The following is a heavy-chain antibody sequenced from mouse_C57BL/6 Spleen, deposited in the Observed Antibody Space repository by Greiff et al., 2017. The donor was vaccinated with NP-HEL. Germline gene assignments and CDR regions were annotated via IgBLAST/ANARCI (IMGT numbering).Heavy chain of an antibody. V-gene: IGHV5-9*01. CDR2: ISGGGGNT. Sequence: DVMLVESGGGLVKPGGSLKLSSAASGFTFSSYTMSWVRQTPEKRLEWVATISGGGGNTYYPDSVKGRFTISRDTAKNTLYLQMSSLRSEDTALYYCARHDGYYDCYFDVWGTGTTVTVSS. J-gene: IGHJ1*03. D-gene: IGHD2-3*01. CDR3: ARHDGYYDCYFDV. CDR1: GFTFSSYT.